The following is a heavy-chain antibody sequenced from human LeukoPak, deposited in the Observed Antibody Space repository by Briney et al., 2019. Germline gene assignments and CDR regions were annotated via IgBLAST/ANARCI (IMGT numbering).Heavy chain of an antibody. CDR1: GFTFSTFA. Sequence: PGGSLRLSCAASGFTFSTFAMIWVRQPPGKGLEWVSSIFPSGGEIHYADSVRGRFTISRDNSKSTLSLQMNSLRAEDTAVYYCARDAPSVVVTAWYYYMDVWGKGTTVTVSS. J-gene: IGHJ6*03. CDR2: IFPSGGEI. V-gene: IGHV3-23*01. CDR3: ARDAPSVVVTAWYYYMDV. D-gene: IGHD3-22*01.